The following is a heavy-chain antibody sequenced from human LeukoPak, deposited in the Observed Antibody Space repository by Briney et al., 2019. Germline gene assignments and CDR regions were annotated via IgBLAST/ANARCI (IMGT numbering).Heavy chain of an antibody. Sequence: GRSLRLSCAASGFTFSSYAMHWVRQAPGKGLEGVAVISYDGTNKYYADSVKGRFTISRDNSKNTLYVQMNSLRAEDTAVYYCARDESWNDDYYYHYMDVWGKGTTVTVSS. CDR2: ISYDGTNK. V-gene: IGHV3-30*04. D-gene: IGHD1-1*01. CDR1: GFTFSSYA. CDR3: ARDESWNDDYYYHYMDV. J-gene: IGHJ6*03.